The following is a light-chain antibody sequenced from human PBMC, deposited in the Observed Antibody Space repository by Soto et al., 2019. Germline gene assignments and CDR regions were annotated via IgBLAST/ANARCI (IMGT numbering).Light chain of an antibody. Sequence: DIQMTQSPSSLSASVGDRVTITCQASQDITNDLNWYQQKPGKAPKVLIYEASNLETGVPSRFSGSGSGTDFPFTISRLHPEDIATYFCQHYDNVPLTLGGGTKVEIK. J-gene: IGKJ4*01. CDR3: QHYDNVPLT. CDR2: EAS. V-gene: IGKV1-33*01. CDR1: QDITND.